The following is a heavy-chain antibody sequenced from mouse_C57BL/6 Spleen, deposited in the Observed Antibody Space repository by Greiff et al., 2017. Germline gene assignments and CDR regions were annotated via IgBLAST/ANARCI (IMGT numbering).Heavy chain of an antibody. J-gene: IGHJ2*01. CDR1: GYTFTSYW. D-gene: IGHD4-1*01. Sequence: VQLQQPGAELVRPGTSVKLSCKASGYTFTSYWMHWVKQRPGQGLEWIGVIDPSDSYTNYNQKFKGKATLTVDTSSSTAYMQLSSLTSEDSAVYYCARGTGTVYFDYWGQGTTLTVSS. CDR2: IDPSDSYT. V-gene: IGHV1-59*01. CDR3: ARGTGTVYFDY.